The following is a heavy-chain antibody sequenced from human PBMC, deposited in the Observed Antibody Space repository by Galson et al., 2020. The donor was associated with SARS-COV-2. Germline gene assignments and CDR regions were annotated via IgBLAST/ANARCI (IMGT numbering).Heavy chain of an antibody. CDR3: ASVSKYSSSSLSYYYYGMDV. J-gene: IGHJ6*02. Sequence: GGSLSLSCAASGFTFSSYSMNWVRQAPGKGLEWVSSISSSSSYIYYADSVKGRFTISRDNAKNSLYLQMNSLRAEDTAVYYCASVSKYSSSSLSYYYYGMDVWVQGTTVTVSS. D-gene: IGHD6-6*01. CDR2: ISSSSSYI. CDR1: GFTFSSYS. V-gene: IGHV3-21*01.